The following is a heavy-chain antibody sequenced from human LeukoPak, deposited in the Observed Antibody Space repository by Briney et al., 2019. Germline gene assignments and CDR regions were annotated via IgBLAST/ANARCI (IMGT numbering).Heavy chain of an antibody. CDR1: GFTFSRHW. D-gene: IGHD6-19*01. CDR3: ARTVPGHPDDYFDY. CDR2: MNQDGSAI. V-gene: IGHV3-7*01. J-gene: IGHJ4*02. Sequence: GGSLTLSCAASGFTFSRHWMSWVRQAPGKGLERVAHMNQDGSAIYSIDSVKGRFNISRDNDKNSLYLQMSGLTVADTAVYYCARTVPGHPDDYFDYWGQGTLVTVSS.